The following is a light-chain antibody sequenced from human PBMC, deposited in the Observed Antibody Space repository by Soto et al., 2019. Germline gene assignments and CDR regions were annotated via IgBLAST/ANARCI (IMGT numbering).Light chain of an antibody. CDR3: QRYGNSPLT. CDR2: AAS. J-gene: IGKJ4*01. V-gene: IGKV3-20*01. Sequence: EIVLTQSPGTLSLSPGERATLSCRASQSVSSNYLAWYQQKPGQAPRLLIYAASSRATGIPDRFSGSGSETDFTLTISRLEPEDFAVYYCQRYGNSPLTFGGGTKVEIK. CDR1: QSVSSNY.